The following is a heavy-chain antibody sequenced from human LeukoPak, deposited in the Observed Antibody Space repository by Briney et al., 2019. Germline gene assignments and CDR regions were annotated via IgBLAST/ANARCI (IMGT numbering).Heavy chain of an antibody. CDR2: ISSSSSTI. CDR3: AREEVIDEYYFDY. Sequence: PGGSLRLSCAASGFTFSSYSMNWVRQAPGKGLEWVSYISSSSSTIYYADSVKGRFTISRDNAKNSLYLQMNSLRAEDTAVYYCAREEVIDEYYFDYWGQGTLVTVSS. V-gene: IGHV3-48*01. CDR1: GFTFSSYS. J-gene: IGHJ4*02.